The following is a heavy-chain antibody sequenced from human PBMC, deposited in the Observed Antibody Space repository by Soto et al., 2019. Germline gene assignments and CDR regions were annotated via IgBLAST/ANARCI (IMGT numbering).Heavy chain of an antibody. Sequence: TSKTLSLICTISGGPISSYYGSWIRQPPGKGLEWIGYIYYSGSTNYNPSLKSRVTISVDTSKNQFSLKLSSVTAADTAVYYCARHVDTAASPLVNWGQGTLVTVSS. CDR1: GGPISSYY. V-gene: IGHV4-59*08. CDR3: ARHVDTAASPLVN. CDR2: IYYSGST. J-gene: IGHJ4*02. D-gene: IGHD5-18*01.